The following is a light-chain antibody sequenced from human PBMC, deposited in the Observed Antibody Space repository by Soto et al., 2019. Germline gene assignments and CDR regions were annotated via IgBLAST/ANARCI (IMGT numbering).Light chain of an antibody. V-gene: IGKV3-15*01. CDR2: SAS. Sequence: EIVMTQSPVTLSVSPGEGATLSCRASQSVGSNLDWYQQKPGQAPRLLMYSASTKATGVPVRFSGSGSGTGFSLSISSLQSEDFAVYYCHQYNSWPATFGPGTKVDI. J-gene: IGKJ3*01. CDR1: QSVGSN. CDR3: HQYNSWPAT.